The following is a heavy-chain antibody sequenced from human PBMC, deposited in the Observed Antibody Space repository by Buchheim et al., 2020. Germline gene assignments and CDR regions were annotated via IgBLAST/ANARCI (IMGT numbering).Heavy chain of an antibody. CDR3: ARDRGHDYDFWSGYYTNGMDV. CDR2: IGGSSSTI. J-gene: IGHJ6*02. V-gene: IGHV3-48*02. CDR1: GFTFVSYS. Sequence: EVQLVESGGGLVQPGGSRRFSCAASGFTFVSYSRNGVGKAPGKGLEGVYYIGGSSSTIYYADSVKGGFTISEDNAKNSLNRQMNSLRDEDTALYYCARDRGHDYDFWSGYYTNGMDVWGQGTT. D-gene: IGHD3-3*01.